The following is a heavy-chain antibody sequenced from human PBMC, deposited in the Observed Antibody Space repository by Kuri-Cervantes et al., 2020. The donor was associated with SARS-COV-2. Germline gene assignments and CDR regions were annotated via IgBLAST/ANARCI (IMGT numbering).Heavy chain of an antibody. CDR2: IWYDGSNK. J-gene: IGHJ4*02. CDR3: AREEYGSSWSAVDFDY. D-gene: IGHD6-13*01. V-gene: IGHV3-33*08. Sequence: GESLKISCAASGFTFSSYAMSWVRQAPGKGLEWVTVIWYDGSNKYYADSVKGRFTISRDNSKNTLYLQMNSLRAEDTAVYYCAREEYGSSWSAVDFDYWGQGTLVTVSS. CDR1: GFTFSSYA.